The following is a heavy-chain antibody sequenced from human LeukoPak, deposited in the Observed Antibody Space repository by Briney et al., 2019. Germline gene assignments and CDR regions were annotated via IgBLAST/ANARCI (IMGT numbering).Heavy chain of an antibody. CDR2: INPNSGDT. J-gene: IGHJ5*02. CDR3: ARAVGATSWFDP. Sequence: ASVKVSCKASGYTFTGYFIRWVRQAPGQGLEWMGWINPNSGDTNTKYAQKFQGRVTMTRDTSISTAYMELSRLRSDDTAVYYCARAVGATSWFDPWGQGTLATVSS. D-gene: IGHD1-26*01. CDR1: GYTFTGYF. V-gene: IGHV1-2*02.